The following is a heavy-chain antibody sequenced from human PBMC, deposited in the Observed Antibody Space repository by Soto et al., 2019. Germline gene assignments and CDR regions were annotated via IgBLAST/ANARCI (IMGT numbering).Heavy chain of an antibody. V-gene: IGHV4-31*03. CDR2: IYDSGST. CDR1: GGSISSCGYY. D-gene: IGHD5-12*01. J-gene: IGHJ5*02. CDR3: AREKGLRLVWVDP. Sequence: QVQLQESGPGLVKPSQTLSLTCTVYGGSISSCGYYWSWLRQHPGKGLEWVGYIYDSGSTYSNPSLRNRVTISVATYQNPFSLKLSSVPAADTAVHYCAREKGLRLVWVDPGGQGTLVTVSS.